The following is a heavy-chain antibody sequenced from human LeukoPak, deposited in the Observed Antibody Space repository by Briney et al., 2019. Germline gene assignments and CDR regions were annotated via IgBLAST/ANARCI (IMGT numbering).Heavy chain of an antibody. CDR2: ISSSSSYI. V-gene: IGHV3-21*01. D-gene: IGHD3-22*01. CDR3: ARATYYYDSSGYSHYIDY. J-gene: IGHJ4*02. Sequence: PGGSLRLSCAASGFTFSSYSMNWVRQAPGKGLEWVSSISSSSSYIYYADSVKGRFTISRDNAKNSLYLQMNSLRAEDTAVYYCARATYYYDSSGYSHYIDYWGQGTLVTVSS. CDR1: GFTFSSYS.